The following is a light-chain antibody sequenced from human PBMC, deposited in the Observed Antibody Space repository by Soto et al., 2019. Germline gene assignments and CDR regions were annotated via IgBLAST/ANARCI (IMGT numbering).Light chain of an antibody. Sequence: QSVLTQPPSASETPGQRVTISCSGSSSNIGSNYVYWYQQLPGTAPKLLIYSNIQRPSGVPDRFSGSKSGTSASLAISGLRSEDEADYYCSSYTNLNTRVFGGGTKLTVL. CDR3: SSYTNLNTRV. CDR2: SNI. CDR1: SSNIGSNY. V-gene: IGLV1-47*01. J-gene: IGLJ3*02.